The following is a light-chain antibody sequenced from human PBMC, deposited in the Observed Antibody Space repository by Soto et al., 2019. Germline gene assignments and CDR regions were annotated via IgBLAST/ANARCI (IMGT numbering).Light chain of an antibody. Sequence: VLTQXPSASGTPGQRVTISCSGSSSNIGSNTVNWYQQLPGTAPKLVIYSNNQRPSGVPDRFSGSKSGTSASLAISGLQSEDEADYYCVAWDDSLNGYVVFGGGTKVTVL. CDR2: SNN. CDR3: VAWDDSLNGYVV. CDR1: SSNIGSNT. V-gene: IGLV1-44*01. J-gene: IGLJ2*01.